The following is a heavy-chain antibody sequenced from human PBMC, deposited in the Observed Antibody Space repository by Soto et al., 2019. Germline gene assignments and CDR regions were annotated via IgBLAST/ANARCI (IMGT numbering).Heavy chain of an antibody. D-gene: IGHD3-22*01. Sequence: PGGSLRLSCAASGFTFSSYCMHWVRQAPGKGLVWVSRINSDGSSTSYADSVKGRFTISRDNAKNTLYLQMNSLRAEDTAVYYCAIRASYYDSSGYFDYWGQGTLVTVS. V-gene: IGHV3-74*01. CDR1: GFTFSSYC. CDR3: AIRASYYDSSGYFDY. CDR2: INSDGSST. J-gene: IGHJ4*02.